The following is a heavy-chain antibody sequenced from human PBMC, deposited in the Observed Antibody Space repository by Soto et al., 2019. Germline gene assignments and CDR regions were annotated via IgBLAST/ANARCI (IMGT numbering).Heavy chain of an antibody. CDR1: GFTFDDFS. CDR3: AKEKHDASWTSFDY. V-gene: IGHV3-43*01. J-gene: IGHJ4*02. CDR2: IGRDGIYT. D-gene: IGHD2-2*01. Sequence: EVQLVESGGAVVQPGGSLRLSCAASGFTFDDFSMHWVRQAPGKGLEWVSLIGRDGIYTYYADSVKGRFTISRDNSKNSLYRQMNSLTTEDTAFYFCAKEKHDASWTSFDYWGQGTLVTVSS.